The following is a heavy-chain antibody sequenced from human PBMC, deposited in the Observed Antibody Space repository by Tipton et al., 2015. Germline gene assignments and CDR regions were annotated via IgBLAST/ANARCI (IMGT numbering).Heavy chain of an antibody. J-gene: IGHJ4*02. D-gene: IGHD1-26*01. Sequence: QVQLVQSGAEVKKPGASVKVSCKTSGYPFSSYGISWVRQAPGQGLEWMGWLSPYNAHTNYAQSLQGRVTMTTDTSTNTAYMELRSLRSDDTAVYYCARDRGATRSSIDYWGLGTLVTVSS. CDR3: ARDRGATRSSIDY. CDR2: LSPYNAHT. CDR1: GYPFSSYG. V-gene: IGHV1-18*01.